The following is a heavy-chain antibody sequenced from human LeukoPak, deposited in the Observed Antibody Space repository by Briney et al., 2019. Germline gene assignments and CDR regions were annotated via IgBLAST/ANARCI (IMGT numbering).Heavy chain of an antibody. CDR2: ISGSGGST. J-gene: IGHJ3*02. CDR1: GFTFSSYA. Sequence: TGGSLRLSCAASGFTFSSYAMSWVRQAPGKGLEWVSAISGSGGSTYYADSVKGRFTISRDNSKNTLYLQMNSLRTEDTAVYYCAKDRPGRWLQLQAFDIWGQGTMVTVSS. D-gene: IGHD5-12*01. CDR3: AKDRPGRWLQLQAFDI. V-gene: IGHV3-23*01.